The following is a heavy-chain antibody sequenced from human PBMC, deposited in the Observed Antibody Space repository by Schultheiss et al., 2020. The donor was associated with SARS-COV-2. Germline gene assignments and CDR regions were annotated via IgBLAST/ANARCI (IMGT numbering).Heavy chain of an antibody. V-gene: IGHV4-59*01. D-gene: IGHD5-24*01. CDR1: GGSISSYY. Sequence: SETLSLTCTVSGGSISSYYWSWIRQPPGKGLEWIGEINHSGRTNYNPSLKSRVTMSVDTSKNQFSLKLSSVTAADTAVYYCARRDGYNYYFDYWGQGTLVTVSS. CDR3: ARRDGYNYYFDY. CDR2: INHSGRT. J-gene: IGHJ4*02.